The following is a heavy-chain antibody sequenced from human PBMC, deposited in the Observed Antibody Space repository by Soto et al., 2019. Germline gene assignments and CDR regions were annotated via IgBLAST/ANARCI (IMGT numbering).Heavy chain of an antibody. J-gene: IGHJ4*02. CDR2: IYYSGST. CDR3: ARLGATGDQEDY. D-gene: IGHD7-27*01. V-gene: IGHV4-59*01. Sequence: SETLSLTCTVSGGSISSYYWSWIRQPPGKGREWIGYIYYSGSTNYNPSLKSRVTISVDTSKNQFSLKLSSVTAADTAVYYCARLGATGDQEDYWGQGTLVTVSS. CDR1: GGSISSYY.